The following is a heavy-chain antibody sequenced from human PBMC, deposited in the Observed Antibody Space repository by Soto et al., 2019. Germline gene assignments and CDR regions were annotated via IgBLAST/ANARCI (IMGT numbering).Heavy chain of an antibody. D-gene: IGHD3-10*01. J-gene: IGHJ5*02. CDR3: ATFRGVTSDWFDP. Sequence: GGSLRLSCAASGFTFSSYSMNWVRQAPGKGLEWVSSISSSSSYIYYADSVKGRFTISRDNAKNSLYLQMNSLRAEDTAVYYCATFRGVTSDWFDPWGQGTLVTVSS. CDR1: GFTFSSYS. V-gene: IGHV3-21*01. CDR2: ISSSSSYI.